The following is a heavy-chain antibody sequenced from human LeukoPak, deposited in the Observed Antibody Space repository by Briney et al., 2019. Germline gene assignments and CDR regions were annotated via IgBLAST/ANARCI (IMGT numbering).Heavy chain of an antibody. CDR3: ARDWTGDSGLN. V-gene: IGHV1-69*04. D-gene: IGHD3/OR15-3a*01. CDR1: GGTFSSYA. CDR2: IIPILGIA. J-gene: IGHJ4*02. Sequence: XAXGGTFSSYAIXXVRQAXGQGLXWMGRIIPILGIANYAQKFQGRVTITADKSTSTAYMELSSLRSEDTAVYYCARDWTGDSGLNWGQGTLVTVSS.